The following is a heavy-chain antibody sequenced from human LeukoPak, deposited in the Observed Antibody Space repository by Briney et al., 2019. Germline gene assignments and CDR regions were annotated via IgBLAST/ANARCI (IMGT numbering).Heavy chain of an antibody. Sequence: GGSLRLSCAASGFTFSSYAMSWVRQAPGKGLEWVSAISGSGGSTYYADSVKGRFTISRDNSKNTLYLQMNSLRAEDTAVYYCAKDQGYFYYYGMDVWGQGTTVTVSS. CDR2: ISGSGGST. CDR1: GFTFSSYA. V-gene: IGHV3-23*01. CDR3: AKDQGYFYYYGMDV. J-gene: IGHJ6*02.